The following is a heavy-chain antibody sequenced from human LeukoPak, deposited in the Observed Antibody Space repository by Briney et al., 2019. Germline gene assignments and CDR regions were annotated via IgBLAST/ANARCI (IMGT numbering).Heavy chain of an antibody. Sequence: ASVKVSCKASGYTFNGYYLHWVRQAPGQGLEWMGWVNPNSGATTYAQKFQGRVTMTRDTSISTAYTELSRLRSDDTAVYFCARVRIPVAGDAFDIWGQGTMVTVSS. CDR3: ARVRIPVAGDAFDI. V-gene: IGHV1-2*02. CDR1: GYTFNGYY. D-gene: IGHD6-19*01. J-gene: IGHJ3*02. CDR2: VNPNSGAT.